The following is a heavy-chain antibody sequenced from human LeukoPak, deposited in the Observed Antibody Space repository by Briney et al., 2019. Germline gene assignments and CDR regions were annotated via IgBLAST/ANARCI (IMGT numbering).Heavy chain of an antibody. D-gene: IGHD6-19*01. J-gene: IGHJ4*02. CDR2: IYYSGST. V-gene: IGHV4-39*01. Sequence: SETLSLTCTVSGGSISSSSYYWGWIRRPPGKGLEWIGSIYYSGSTYYNPSLKSRVTISVDTSKNQFSLKLSSVTAADTAVYYCARGRSGWHPRGYYFDYWGQGTLVTVSS. CDR3: ARGRSGWHPRGYYFDY. CDR1: GGSISSSSYY.